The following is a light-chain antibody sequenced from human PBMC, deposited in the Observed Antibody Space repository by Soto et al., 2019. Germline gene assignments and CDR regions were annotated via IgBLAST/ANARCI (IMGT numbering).Light chain of an antibody. J-gene: IGLJ1*01. CDR2: DDD. V-gene: IGLV1-51*01. Sequence: VLTQPPSVSAAPGQKVTISCSGSSSNIGGNSVSWYQQLPGTAPKLLIYDDDKRPSGIPDRFSGSKSGTSATLGITGFQTGDEADYYCGSWDSSLSAYVFATGTKAPS. CDR1: SSNIGGNS. CDR3: GSWDSSLSAYV.